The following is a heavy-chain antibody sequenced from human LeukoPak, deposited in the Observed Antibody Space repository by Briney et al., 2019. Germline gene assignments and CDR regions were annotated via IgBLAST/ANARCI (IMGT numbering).Heavy chain of an antibody. CDR1: GGSISSGSYY. J-gene: IGHJ5*02. Sequence: PSETLSLTCTVSGGSISSGSYYWRWIRQPAGKGLEWIGRIYTSGSTNYNPSLKSRVTISVDTAKNQFSLKLSSVTAADTAVYYCARGQVASVTIFGVVTYWFDLWGQGTLVTVSS. CDR3: ARGQVASVTIFGVVTYWFDL. CDR2: IYTSGST. D-gene: IGHD3-3*01. V-gene: IGHV4-61*02.